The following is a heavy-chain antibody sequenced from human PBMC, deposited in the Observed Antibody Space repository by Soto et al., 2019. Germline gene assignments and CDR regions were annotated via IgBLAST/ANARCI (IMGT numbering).Heavy chain of an antibody. Sequence: SETLSLTCAVYGGSFSCYYWSWIRQPPGKGLEWIGEINHSGSTNYNPSLKSRVTISVDTSKNQFSLKLSSVTAADTAVYYCAREAARIAGIFDYWGQGTLVTVSS. CDR2: INHSGST. CDR1: GGSFSCYY. J-gene: IGHJ4*02. V-gene: IGHV4-34*01. D-gene: IGHD6-6*01. CDR3: AREAARIAGIFDY.